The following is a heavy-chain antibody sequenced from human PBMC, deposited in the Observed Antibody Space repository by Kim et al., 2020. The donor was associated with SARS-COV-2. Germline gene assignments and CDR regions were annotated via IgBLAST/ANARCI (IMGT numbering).Heavy chain of an antibody. V-gene: IGHV3-73*01. CDR1: GFTFSGSA. CDR2: IRSKANSYAT. CDR3: VRYFDSFDY. Sequence: GGSLRLSCAASGFTFSGSAMHWVRQASGKGLEWVGRIRSKANSYATAYAASVKGRFTISRDDSKNTAYLQMNSLKTEDTAVYYCVRYFDSFDYWGQGTLVTVSS. J-gene: IGHJ4*02. D-gene: IGHD3-9*01.